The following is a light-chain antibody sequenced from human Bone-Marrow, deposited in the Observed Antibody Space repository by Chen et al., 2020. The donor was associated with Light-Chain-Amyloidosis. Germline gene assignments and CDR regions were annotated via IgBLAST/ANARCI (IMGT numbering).Light chain of an antibody. V-gene: IGKV3-15*01. CDR3: QQHDNWPPYT. CDR2: GAS. Sequence: EIVMTQSPATLSVSPGERATLSCRASQSVSSNLAWYQQKPGQAPRLLIYGASTRATGIPARISGSGSGTEFTLPISSLQSEDSAVYYCQQHDNWPPYTFGQGTKLEIK. J-gene: IGKJ2*01. CDR1: QSVSSN.